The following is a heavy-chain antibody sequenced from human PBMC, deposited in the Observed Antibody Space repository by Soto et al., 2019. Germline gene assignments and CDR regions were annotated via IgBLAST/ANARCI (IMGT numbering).Heavy chain of an antibody. CDR1: GYTFTSYG. CDR2: ISAYNGNT. V-gene: IGHV1-18*01. CDR3: ARDFRTYCGGDCYPRAGYFQH. D-gene: IGHD2-21*02. J-gene: IGHJ1*01. Sequence: QVQLVQSGAEVKKPGASVKVSCKASGYTFTSYGISWVRQAPGQGLEWMGWISAYNGNTNYAQKLQGRVTMTTDTSTXXAXMGXRSLRSDDTAVYYCARDFRTYCGGDCYPRAGYFQHWGQGTLVTVSS.